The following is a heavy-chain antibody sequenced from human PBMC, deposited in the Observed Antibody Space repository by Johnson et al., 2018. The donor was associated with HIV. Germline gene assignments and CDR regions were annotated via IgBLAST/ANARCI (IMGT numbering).Heavy chain of an antibody. CDR1: GFTVSSNY. D-gene: IGHD4-17*01. Sequence: VQLVESGGGLIQPGGSLRLSCAASGFTVSSNYMSWVRQAPGKGLEWVANINQDESEKYYLDSVRGRLTVSRDSAKNSLYLQMNSLRAEDTALYYCARDRGTVTTAQMAFDIWGQGTMVTVSS. CDR3: ARDRGTVTTAQMAFDI. V-gene: IGHV3-7*03. J-gene: IGHJ3*02. CDR2: INQDESEK.